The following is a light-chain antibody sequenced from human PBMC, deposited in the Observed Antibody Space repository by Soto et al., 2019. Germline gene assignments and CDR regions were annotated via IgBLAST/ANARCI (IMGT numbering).Light chain of an antibody. V-gene: IGKV3-20*01. Sequence: EIVLTQFPGTLSLSPGERATLSCRASQSVGSNYLAWYQQRPGQPPNLLIFGASHRAPDIPDRFSGSGSGTDFTLTISSLQPEDFATYYCQQSYSTPWTFGQGTKVDIK. CDR1: QSVGSNY. CDR3: QQSYSTPWT. CDR2: GAS. J-gene: IGKJ1*01.